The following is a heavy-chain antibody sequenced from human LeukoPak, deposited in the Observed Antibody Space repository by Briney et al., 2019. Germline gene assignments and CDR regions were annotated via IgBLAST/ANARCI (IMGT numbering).Heavy chain of an antibody. D-gene: IGHD6-13*01. CDR1: RGSIRTADYY. CDR3: ARTSSWYAGAWFDS. J-gene: IGHJ5*01. CDR2: IYFSGTP. Sequence: SETLSLTCTVSRGSIRTADYYWAWVRQPPGEGLEWLGSIYFSGTPYFNPSLKSRVAVSIDTSKYQFSLKVTSVNASDTAVYFCARTSSWYAGAWFDSWGQGTLVTVSS. V-gene: IGHV4-39*01.